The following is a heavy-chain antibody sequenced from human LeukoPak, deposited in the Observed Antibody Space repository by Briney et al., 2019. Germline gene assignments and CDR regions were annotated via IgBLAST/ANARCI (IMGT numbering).Heavy chain of an antibody. CDR1: GFTFSNYA. V-gene: IGHV3-23*01. Sequence: GGSLRLSCAAFGFTFSNYAMGWVRQAPGKGLEWVSAISGGGGDTYYADSVKGRFTFSRDNSKNTLYLQMNSLRPEDTALYYCAKAVWFGEFDYYFFGLDVWGQGTTVTVSS. J-gene: IGHJ6*02. CDR3: AKAVWFGEFDYYFFGLDV. D-gene: IGHD3-10*01. CDR2: ISGGGGDT.